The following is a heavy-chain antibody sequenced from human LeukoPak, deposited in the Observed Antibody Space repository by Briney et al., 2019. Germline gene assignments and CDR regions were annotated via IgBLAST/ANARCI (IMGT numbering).Heavy chain of an antibody. CDR3: ARGVAGGVFDI. CDR1: GGSISSSSYY. D-gene: IGHD6-19*01. Sequence: SETLSLTCTVSGGSISSSSYYWGWIRQPPGKGLEWIGSIYYSGSTYYNPSLKSRVTISVDTSKNQFSLKLSSVTAADTAVYYCARGVAGGVFDIWGQGTMVTVSS. J-gene: IGHJ3*02. V-gene: IGHV4-39*01. CDR2: IYYSGST.